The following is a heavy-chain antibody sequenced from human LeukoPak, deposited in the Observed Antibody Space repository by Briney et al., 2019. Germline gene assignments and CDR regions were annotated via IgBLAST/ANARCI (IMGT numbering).Heavy chain of an antibody. CDR3: ARVGRAMTAAGFGAFDI. D-gene: IGHD6-13*01. CDR2: ISSGGSSK. CDR1: GFTFSDYY. V-gene: IGHV3-11*01. J-gene: IGHJ3*02. Sequence: GGSLRLSCAASGFTFSDYYMSWIRQAPGKGLEWVSYISSGGSSKYYADSVKGRLTISRDNAKNSLYLQMNGLRAEDTAVYYCARVGRAMTAAGFGAFDIWGQGTMVTVSS.